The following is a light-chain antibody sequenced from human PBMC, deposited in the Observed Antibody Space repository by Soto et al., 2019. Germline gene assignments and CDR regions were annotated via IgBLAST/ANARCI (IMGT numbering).Light chain of an antibody. J-gene: IGKJ1*01. CDR1: QGISTS. V-gene: IGKV1-39*01. CDR3: QHSTTWT. CDR2: AAS. Sequence: DIQMTQSPSSLSSSVGDIVTITCRASQGISTSLNWYQQKPGKAPKLLIYAASSLQSGVPSRFSGSGSETDFTLTISSLQPEDFATYSCQHSTTWTFGQGTKVDIK.